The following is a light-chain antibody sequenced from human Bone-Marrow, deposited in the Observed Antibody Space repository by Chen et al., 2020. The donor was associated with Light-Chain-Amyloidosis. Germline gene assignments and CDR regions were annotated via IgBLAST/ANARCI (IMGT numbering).Light chain of an antibody. J-gene: IGKJ2*01. CDR2: AAS. V-gene: IGKV1-39*01. CDR3: QQSFGSPYT. Sequence: DIQMTQSPSSLTASVGDRVTISCRASQSIGTYLNWYQQKAGKAPKFLIYAASTLHSGVPSRFSGSGSSTDCTLAITSLQPEYFATYYCQQSFGSPYTFGQGTRIEFK. CDR1: QSIGTY.